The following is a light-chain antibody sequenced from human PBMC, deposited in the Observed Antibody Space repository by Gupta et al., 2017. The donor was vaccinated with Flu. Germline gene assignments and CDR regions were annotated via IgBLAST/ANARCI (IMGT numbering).Light chain of an antibody. CDR2: DDS. CDR3: SSYTSSSHPVV. V-gene: IGLV2-18*02. CDR1: TGGIGSYNS. Sequence: SCTRDTGGIGSYNSVSRDQQPPGTAPKLIIYDDSNRPSGVPARFSGSKSANTASLTISGGHAEDEAEYYCSSYTSSSHPVVFGGGTKLTVL. J-gene: IGLJ3*02.